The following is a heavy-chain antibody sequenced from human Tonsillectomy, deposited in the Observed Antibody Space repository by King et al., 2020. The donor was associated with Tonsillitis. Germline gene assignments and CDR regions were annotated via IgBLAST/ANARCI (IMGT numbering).Heavy chain of an antibody. CDR2: MNPNSGNT. CDR3: ARGPGITAFNWFDL. CDR1: GYTFTSYD. Sequence: VQLVESGAEVKKPGASVKVSCKASGYTFTSYDIHWVRQATGQGLEWMGWMNPNSGNTGYAQKFQGRVTMTRDTSISTAYMELSSLGSEDTAVYYCARGPGITAFNWFDLWGQGTLVTVSS. J-gene: IGHJ5*02. D-gene: IGHD6-13*01. V-gene: IGHV1-8*01.